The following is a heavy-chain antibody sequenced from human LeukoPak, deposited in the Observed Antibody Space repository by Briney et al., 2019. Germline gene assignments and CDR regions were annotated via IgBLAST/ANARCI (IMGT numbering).Heavy chain of an antibody. CDR3: ARVHWGQWLSLDY. Sequence: GGSLRLSCAASGFTVSSNYMSWVRQAPGKGLEWVSVIYSGGSTYYADSVKGRFTISRDNSKNTLYLQMNSLRAEDTAVYHCARVHWGQWLSLDYWGQGTLVTVSS. D-gene: IGHD6-19*01. CDR2: IYSGGST. CDR1: GFTVSSNY. J-gene: IGHJ4*02. V-gene: IGHV3-53*01.